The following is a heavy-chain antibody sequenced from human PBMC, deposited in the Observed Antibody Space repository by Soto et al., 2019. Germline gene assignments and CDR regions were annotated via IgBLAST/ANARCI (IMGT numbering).Heavy chain of an antibody. CDR3: ARDTLDYGSGSYLVLYDY. Sequence: GGSLRLSCAASGFTFSSYWMSWVRQAPGKGLEWVANIKQDGSEKYYVDSVKGRFTISRDNAKNSLYLQMNSLRAEDTAVYYCARDTLDYGSGSYLVLYDYWGQGTLVTVSS. CDR2: IKQDGSEK. V-gene: IGHV3-7*01. CDR1: GFTFSSYW. J-gene: IGHJ4*02. D-gene: IGHD3-10*01.